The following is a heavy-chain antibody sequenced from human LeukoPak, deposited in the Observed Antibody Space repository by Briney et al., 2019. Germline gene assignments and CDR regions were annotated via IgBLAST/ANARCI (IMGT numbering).Heavy chain of an antibody. J-gene: IGHJ3*02. V-gene: IGHV3-48*03. Sequence: PGGSLRLSCAASGFTFSSYEMNCVRQAPGKGLEWVSYISSSGSTIYYADSVKGRFTISRDNAKNSLYLQMNSLRAEDTAVYYCARGVTEWRLTGDHAFDIWGQGTMVTVSS. CDR2: ISSSGSTI. D-gene: IGHD7-27*01. CDR1: GFTFSSYE. CDR3: ARGVTEWRLTGDHAFDI.